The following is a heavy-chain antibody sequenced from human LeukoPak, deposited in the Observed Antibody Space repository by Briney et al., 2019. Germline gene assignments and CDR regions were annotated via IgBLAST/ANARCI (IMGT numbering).Heavy chain of an antibody. J-gene: IGHJ4*02. CDR3: AEKDLHDYGKCVRSYYFDY. Sequence: QSGGSLRLSCFSTELSQLMDRLDSPRQAPGKGLEWVSTITGSGDSTYYADSVKGRFTISRDNSKNTLYLQMNSLRAGDTAVYYSAEKDLHDYGKCVRSYYFDYWGQGTLVTVSS. V-gene: IGHV3-23*01. CDR2: ITGSGDST. D-gene: IGHD4-17*01. CDR1: TELSQLM.